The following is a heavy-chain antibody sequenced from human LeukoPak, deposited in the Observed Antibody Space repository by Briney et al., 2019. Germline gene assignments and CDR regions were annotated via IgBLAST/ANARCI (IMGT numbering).Heavy chain of an antibody. CDR1: GGSIGSFY. V-gene: IGHV4-59*08. Sequence: PSETLSLTCTVSGGSIGSFYWSWIRQPPGKGLEWIGYIYYSGSTNYNPSLKSRVTISVDTSKNQFSLKLSSVTAADTAVYYCARHRVYDSSGPPPDFDYWGQGTLVTVSS. CDR2: IYYSGST. J-gene: IGHJ4*02. CDR3: ARHRVYDSSGPPPDFDY. D-gene: IGHD3-22*01.